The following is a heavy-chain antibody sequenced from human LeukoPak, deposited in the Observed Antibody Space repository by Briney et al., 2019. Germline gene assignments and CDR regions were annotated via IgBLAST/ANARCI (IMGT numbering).Heavy chain of an antibody. Sequence: GESLKISCKGSGYSFTSFWIGWVRQMSGKGLEGMGIIYPGDSDNRYRPSFQGQVTISADKSISTAYLQWSSLKASDTAMYYCAAGIEARGTYYFDYWGQGTLVTVSS. J-gene: IGHJ4*02. D-gene: IGHD6-13*01. CDR2: IYPGDSDN. CDR1: GYSFTSFW. V-gene: IGHV5-51*01. CDR3: AAGIEARGTYYFDY.